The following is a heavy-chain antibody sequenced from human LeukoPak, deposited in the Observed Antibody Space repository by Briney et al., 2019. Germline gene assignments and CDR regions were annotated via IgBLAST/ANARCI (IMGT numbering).Heavy chain of an antibody. V-gene: IGHV3-30*04. Sequence: GGSLRLSCAASGFTFSSYAMHWVRQAPGKGLEWVAVISYDGSNKYYADSVKGRFTISRDNSKNTLYLQMNSLRAEDTAVYYCARASRGYDGGPYYYHGMDVWGQGTTVTVSS. J-gene: IGHJ6*02. CDR3: ARASRGYDGGPYYYHGMDV. CDR1: GFTFSSYA. D-gene: IGHD5-12*01. CDR2: ISYDGSNK.